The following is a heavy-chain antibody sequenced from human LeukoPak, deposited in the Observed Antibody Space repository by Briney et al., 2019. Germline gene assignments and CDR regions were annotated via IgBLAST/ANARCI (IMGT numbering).Heavy chain of an antibody. V-gene: IGHV4-34*01. D-gene: IGHD3-3*01. Sequence: PSETLSLTCAVYGGSFSGYYWGWIRQPPGKGLEWIGSIYYSGSTYYNPSLKSRVTISVDTSKNQFSLKLSSVTAADTAVYYCARDAATYDFWSGYYSFGFDYWGQGTLVTVSS. CDR2: IYYSGST. CDR3: ARDAATYDFWSGYYSFGFDY. J-gene: IGHJ4*02. CDR1: GGSFSGYY.